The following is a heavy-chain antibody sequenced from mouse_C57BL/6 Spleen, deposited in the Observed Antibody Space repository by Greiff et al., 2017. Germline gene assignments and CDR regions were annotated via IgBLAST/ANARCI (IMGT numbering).Heavy chain of an antibody. CDR3: TTSGYDYDYAMDY. CDR2: IDPENGDT. D-gene: IGHD2-4*01. CDR1: GFNIKDDY. Sequence: EVQLQQSGAELVRPGVSVKLSCTASGFNIKDDYMHWVKQRPEQGLEWIGWIDPENGDTEYASKFQGKATITADTSSNTAYLQLSSLTSEDTAVYYCTTSGYDYDYAMDYWGQGTSVTVSS. J-gene: IGHJ4*01. V-gene: IGHV14-4*01.